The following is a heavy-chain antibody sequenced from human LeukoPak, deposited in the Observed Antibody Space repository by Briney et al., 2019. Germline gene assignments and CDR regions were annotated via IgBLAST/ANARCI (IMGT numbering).Heavy chain of an antibody. CDR1: VLTFSQYA. V-gene: IGHV3-33*06. D-gene: IGHD3-22*01. CDR3: AKGHRYYYDNSGYYSDYFDF. CDR2: IWYDGSNN. Sequence: GMSLRLSCAASVLTFSQYAMHWVRQAPGKGLEWVAAIWYDGSNNQYADSVKGRFNISRDNSKHTLFLQMNSLKAEDTAVYYCAKGHRYYYDNSGYYSDYFDFWGQGTLVSVSS. J-gene: IGHJ4*02.